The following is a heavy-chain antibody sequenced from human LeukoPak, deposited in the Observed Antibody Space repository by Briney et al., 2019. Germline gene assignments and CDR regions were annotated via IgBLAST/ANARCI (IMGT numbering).Heavy chain of an antibody. CDR3: ATGYYSGRKPNAFDI. Sequence: ASVKVSCKASGYTFTGYYMHWVRQAPGQGLEWMGRINPNSGGTNYAQKFQGRVTMTRDTSISTAYMELSRLRSDDTAVYYCATGYYSGRKPNAFDIWGQGTMVTVSS. CDR2: INPNSGGT. CDR1: GYTFTGYY. D-gene: IGHD2-15*01. J-gene: IGHJ3*02. V-gene: IGHV1-2*06.